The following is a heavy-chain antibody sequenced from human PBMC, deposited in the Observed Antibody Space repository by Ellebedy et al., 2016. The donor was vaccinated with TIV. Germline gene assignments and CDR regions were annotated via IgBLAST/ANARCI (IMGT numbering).Heavy chain of an antibody. CDR3: ARSYYQGSGSLN. J-gene: IGHJ4*02. Sequence: AASVKVSCKTTGYTFTGYYIHWVRQAPGQGLEWMGWINPNSGDTNYAQEFQGRVTMTGDTSVSTAYMELNSLRSDDTAAYYCARSYYQGSGSLNWGQGTLVTVSS. D-gene: IGHD3-10*01. CDR1: GYTFTGYY. CDR2: INPNSGDT. V-gene: IGHV1-2*02.